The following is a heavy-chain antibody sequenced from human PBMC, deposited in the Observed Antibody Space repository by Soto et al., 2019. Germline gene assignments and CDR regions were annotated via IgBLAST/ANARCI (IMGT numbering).Heavy chain of an antibody. Sequence: GGSLRLSCAASGFIFSPYTMHWVRQTPGKGLEGVAVISYDGNDKYYADSVKGRFTISRDNSKNTLYLQMNSLRAEDTALYYCARGGGFCGADCYKGGIDYWGQGTLVTVSS. D-gene: IGHD2-21*02. CDR3: ARGGGFCGADCYKGGIDY. CDR2: ISYDGNDK. J-gene: IGHJ4*02. V-gene: IGHV3-30-3*01. CDR1: GFIFSPYT.